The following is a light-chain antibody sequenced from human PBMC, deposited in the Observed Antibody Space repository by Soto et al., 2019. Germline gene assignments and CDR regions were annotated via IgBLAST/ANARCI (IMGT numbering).Light chain of an antibody. J-gene: IGKJ2*01. CDR2: GAS. CDR1: QSVSSN. CDR3: QQSFSAPLS. V-gene: IGKV3-15*01. Sequence: EIVMTQSPATLSVSPGERATLSCRASQSVSSNLAWYQQKPGQPPRLLIYGASTRATGIPARFSGGGSGTEFTLTISSLQSEDFATYYCQQSFSAPLSFGQGTKLEIK.